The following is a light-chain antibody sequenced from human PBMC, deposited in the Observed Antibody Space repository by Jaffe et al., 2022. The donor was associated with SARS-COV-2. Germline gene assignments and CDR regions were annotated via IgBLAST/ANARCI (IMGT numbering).Light chain of an antibody. CDR1: QGISNY. Sequence: DVQMTQSPSSLSASVGDRVTIACRASQGISNYLAWYQQKPGKVPKLLIYAASTLQSGVPSRFSGSGSGTDFTLTISTLQPEDVATYYCQKYNSAPRTFGQGTKVEIK. CDR3: QKYNSAPRT. CDR2: AAS. J-gene: IGKJ1*01. V-gene: IGKV1-27*01.